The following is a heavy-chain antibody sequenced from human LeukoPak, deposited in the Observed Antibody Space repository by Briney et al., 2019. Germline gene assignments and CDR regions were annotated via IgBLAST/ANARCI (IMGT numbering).Heavy chain of an antibody. CDR1: GFTFSSYA. V-gene: IGHV3-23*01. J-gene: IGHJ3*02. D-gene: IGHD3-10*01. CDR3: AKDRGGSGSYYYSAFDI. Sequence: GGSLRLSCAASGFTFSSYAMSWVRQAPGKGLEWVSGISGSGGSTYYADSVKGRFTISRDNSKNTLYLELNSLRADDTAVYYCAKDRGGSGSYYYSAFDIWGQGTMVTVSS. CDR2: ISGSGGST.